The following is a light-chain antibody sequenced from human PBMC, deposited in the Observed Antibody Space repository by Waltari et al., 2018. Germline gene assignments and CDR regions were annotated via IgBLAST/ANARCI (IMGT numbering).Light chain of an antibody. J-gene: IGLJ1*01. V-gene: IGLV2-11*01. CDR3: CSDAGSYIYV. CDR1: SSDVGGYNY. Sequence: QSALTQPRSVSGSPGQSVTISCTGTSSDVGGYNYVSWYQQHPGKATKVMIYDVSQGPSGGTDRFSCSKSDNTASLTISGLQVEDEANYYSCSDAGSYIYVFGSGTKVTVL. CDR2: DVS.